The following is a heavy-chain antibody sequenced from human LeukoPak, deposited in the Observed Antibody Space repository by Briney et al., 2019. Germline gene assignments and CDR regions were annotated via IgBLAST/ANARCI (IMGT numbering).Heavy chain of an antibody. D-gene: IGHD4-11*01. J-gene: IGHJ4*02. CDR3: ANPPTVTSFDY. CDR2: INPSGGST. Sequence: GASVKVSCKASGYTFTNYYIHWVRQAPGQGLECMGIINPSGGSTSYAQKFQGRITMTRDMSTSTVYMELNSLRAEDTAVYYCANPPTVTSFDYWGQGTLVTVSS. V-gene: IGHV1-46*01. CDR1: GYTFTNYY.